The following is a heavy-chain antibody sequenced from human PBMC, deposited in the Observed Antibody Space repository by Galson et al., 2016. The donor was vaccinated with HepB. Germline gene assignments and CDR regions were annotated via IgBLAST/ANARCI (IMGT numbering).Heavy chain of an antibody. J-gene: IGHJ3*01. CDR1: GDSVSSSSAA. V-gene: IGHV6-1*01. Sequence: CAISGDSVSSSSAAWDWIRQSPSRGLEWLGRTYYRSAWSVDYAVSVRGRIRISADTSKNQFSLQLNSVTPEDTAVYYCARDVIGEFNYDLGSRVLDVFDVWGHGTMVTVSS. CDR3: ARDVIGEFNYDLGSRVLDVFDV. CDR2: TYYRSAWSV. D-gene: IGHD3-22*01.